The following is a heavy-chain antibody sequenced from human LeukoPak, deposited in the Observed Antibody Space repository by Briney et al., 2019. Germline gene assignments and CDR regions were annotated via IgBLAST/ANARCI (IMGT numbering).Heavy chain of an antibody. CDR1: GYTFTSYG. Sequence: GASVTVSCKASGYTFTSYGISWVRQAPGQGLEWMGWISAYNGNTIYAQKLQGRVTMTTDTATSTAYMELRSLRSDDTAVYYCARVRLGYCSSTSCPELSYYFDYWGQGTLVTVSS. D-gene: IGHD2-2*01. V-gene: IGHV1-18*01. CDR2: ISAYNGNT. CDR3: ARVRLGYCSSTSCPELSYYFDY. J-gene: IGHJ4*02.